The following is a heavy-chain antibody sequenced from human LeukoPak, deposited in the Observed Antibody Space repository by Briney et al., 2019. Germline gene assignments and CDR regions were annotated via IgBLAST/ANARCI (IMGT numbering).Heavy chain of an antibody. Sequence: PEGSLRLSCAASGFTFSSYSMTWVRQAPGEGLQWVSYISSDGATTYYADSVKGRFIISRDNAKNSLFLQINSLRAEDTAVYYCAGSTLWSGIFQYWGQGTLFTVSS. V-gene: IGHV3-48*04. CDR3: AGSTLWSGIFQY. J-gene: IGHJ1*01. CDR2: ISSDGATT. D-gene: IGHD3-3*01. CDR1: GFTFSSYS.